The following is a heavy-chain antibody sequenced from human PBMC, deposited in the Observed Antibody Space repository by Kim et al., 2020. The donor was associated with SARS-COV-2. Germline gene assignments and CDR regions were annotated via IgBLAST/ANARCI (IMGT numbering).Heavy chain of an antibody. Sequence: GGSLRLSCAASGFTFISYAMSWVRQAPGKGLEWVSAISGSGGSTYYADSVKGRFTISRDNSKNTLYLQMNSLRAEDTAVYYCATDPGAIPFGGAIDIGDFDLWGQGTLVTVSS. J-gene: IGHJ4*02. CDR1: GFTFISYA. CDR2: ISGSGGST. D-gene: IGHD3-16*02. CDR3: ATDPGAIPFGGAIDIGDFDL. V-gene: IGHV3-23*01.